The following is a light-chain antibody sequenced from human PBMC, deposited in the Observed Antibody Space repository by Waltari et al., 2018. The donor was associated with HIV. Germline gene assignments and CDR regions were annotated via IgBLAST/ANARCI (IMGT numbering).Light chain of an antibody. CDR2: EVS. J-gene: IGLJ2*01. CDR1: SSHVGGYNY. V-gene: IGLV2-14*01. Sequence: QSALTQPASVSGSPGQSITISCTGTSSHVGGYNYVPWYQQHPGKAPKVMIYEVSNRPSGVSNRFSGSKSGNTASLTISGLQAEDEADYYCSSYTSSSTLVVFGGGTKLTVL. CDR3: SSYTSSSTLVV.